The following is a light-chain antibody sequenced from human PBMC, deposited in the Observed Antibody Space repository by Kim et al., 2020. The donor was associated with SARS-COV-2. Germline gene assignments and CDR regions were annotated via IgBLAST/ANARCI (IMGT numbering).Light chain of an antibody. V-gene: IGKV1-27*01. J-gene: IGKJ1*01. CDR3: QKYDGAPWT. Sequence: DAQMTQSPSSLSASVGDRVTITCRASQGINYYLAWFQQKPGKLPKLLIYAASTLQSGVPSWFSGSGSGTDFTLTISSLQPEDVATYYCQKYDGAPWTFGQGTKVDIK. CDR2: AAS. CDR1: QGINYY.